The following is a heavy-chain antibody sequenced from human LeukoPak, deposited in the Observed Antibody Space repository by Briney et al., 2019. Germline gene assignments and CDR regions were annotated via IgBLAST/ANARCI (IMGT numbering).Heavy chain of an antibody. CDR1: GYTFTSYD. CDR3: ARWSGGSDWLYHYGMDV. CDR2: MNPNSGNT. Sequence: GASVKVSCKASGYTFTSYDINWVRQATGQGLEWMGWMNPNSGNTGYAQKFQGRVTVTTDTSTSTAYMELRSLRSDDTAVYYCARWSGGSDWLYHYGMDVWGQGTTVTVSS. V-gene: IGHV1-8*01. D-gene: IGHD6-19*01. J-gene: IGHJ6*02.